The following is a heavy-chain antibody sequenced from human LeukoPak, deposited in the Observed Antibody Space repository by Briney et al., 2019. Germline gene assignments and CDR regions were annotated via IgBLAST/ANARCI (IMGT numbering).Heavy chain of an antibody. CDR1: GYSISSGYY. CDR3: ARDPGKWEEEFDY. J-gene: IGHJ4*02. D-gene: IGHD1-26*01. V-gene: IGHV4-38-2*02. Sequence: SETLFLTCTVSGYSISSGYYWGWIRQPPGKGLEWIGSIYHSGSTYYNPSLKSRVTISVDTSKNQFSLKLSSVTAADTAVYYCARDPGKWEEEFDYWGQGTLVTVSS. CDR2: IYHSGST.